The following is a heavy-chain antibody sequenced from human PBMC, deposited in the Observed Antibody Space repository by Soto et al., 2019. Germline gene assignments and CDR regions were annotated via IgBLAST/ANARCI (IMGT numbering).Heavy chain of an antibody. CDR1: GGSISSGGYY. Sequence: QVQLQESGPGLVKPSQTLSLTCTVSGGSISSGGYYWSWIRQHPGKGLEWIGYIYYSGSTYYNPSLKSRVTISVDTSKNQFSLKLSSVTAADTAVYYCARERCSGGRCYSITLLHDAFDNWGQGTMVTVSS. V-gene: IGHV4-31*03. CDR3: ARERCSGGRCYSITLLHDAFDN. CDR2: IYYSGST. D-gene: IGHD2-15*01. J-gene: IGHJ3*02.